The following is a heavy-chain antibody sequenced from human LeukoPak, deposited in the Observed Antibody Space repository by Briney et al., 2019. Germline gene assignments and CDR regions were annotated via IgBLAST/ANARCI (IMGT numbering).Heavy chain of an antibody. V-gene: IGHV3-53*01. CDR2: IYSGGST. CDR1: GFTVSSNY. J-gene: IGHJ3*02. D-gene: IGHD3-22*01. Sequence: GGSLRLSCAASGFTVSSNYMSWVRQAPGKGLEWVSVIYSGGSTYYADSVKGRFTISRDNSKNMLYLQLNSLRAEDTAVYYCARACDSSGLHDAFDIWGQGTMVTVSS. CDR3: ARACDSSGLHDAFDI.